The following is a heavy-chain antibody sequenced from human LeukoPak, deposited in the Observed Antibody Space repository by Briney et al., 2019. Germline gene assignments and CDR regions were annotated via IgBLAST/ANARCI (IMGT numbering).Heavy chain of an antibody. J-gene: IGHJ6*03. CDR1: GGSISSYY. D-gene: IGHD3-10*01. CDR2: IYYSGST. Sequence: SETLSLTCTVSGGSISSYYWSWIRQPPGKGLEWIGYIYYSGSTNYNPSLKSRVTISVDTSKNQFSLKLSSVTAADTAVYYCARIGRAITMVRTYYMDVWGKGTTVTVSS. V-gene: IGHV4-59*01. CDR3: ARIGRAITMVRTYYMDV.